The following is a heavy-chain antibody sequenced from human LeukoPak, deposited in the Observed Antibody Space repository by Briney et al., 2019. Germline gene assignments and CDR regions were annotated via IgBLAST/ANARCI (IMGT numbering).Heavy chain of an antibody. CDR3: ARLLSFYWYFDL. CDR2: ISSSGTSI. V-gene: IGHV3-48*03. CDR1: EFTFRNYE. Sequence: GGSLRLSCAASEFTFRNYEMTWVRQAPGKGLEWVSYISSSGTSISYADSVKGRFTISRDNARKSLYLQMNSLRAEDTAVYYCARLLSFYWYFDLWGRGTLVTVSS. J-gene: IGHJ2*01. D-gene: IGHD2/OR15-2a*01.